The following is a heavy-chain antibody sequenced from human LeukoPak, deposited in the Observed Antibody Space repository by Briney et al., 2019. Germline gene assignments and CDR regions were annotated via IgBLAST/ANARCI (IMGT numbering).Heavy chain of an antibody. Sequence: SVNVSCKASGYTFTTYDISWVRQAPGQGLEWMGRIIPILGIANYAQKFQGRVTITADKSTSTAYMELSSLRSEDTAVYYCARSSQAVAGPVGYFQHWGQGTLVTVSS. D-gene: IGHD6-19*01. CDR3: ARSSQAVAGPVGYFQH. J-gene: IGHJ1*01. CDR1: GYTFTTYD. CDR2: IIPILGIA. V-gene: IGHV1-69*04.